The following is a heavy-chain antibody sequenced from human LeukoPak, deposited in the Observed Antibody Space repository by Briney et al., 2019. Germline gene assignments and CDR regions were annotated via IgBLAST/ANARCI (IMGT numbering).Heavy chain of an antibody. CDR1: GYTFTGFY. J-gene: IGHJ3*02. V-gene: IGHV1-2*02. Sequence: ASVKVSCKASGYTFTGFYMHWVRQAPGHGLEWIGWINPYSGGTNYAQKFQGRVTLTRDTSITTAYMELSRLTSDDTAVYYCALNSYESSGFDAFDIRGQGTMVTVSS. CDR2: INPYSGGT. D-gene: IGHD3-22*01. CDR3: ALNSYESSGFDAFDI.